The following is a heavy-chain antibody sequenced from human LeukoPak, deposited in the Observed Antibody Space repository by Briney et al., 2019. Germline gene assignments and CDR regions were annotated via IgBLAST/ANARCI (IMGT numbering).Heavy chain of an antibody. V-gene: IGHV1-3*01. CDR3: ARGFWNRGTWGPYYFDH. CDR1: GYTFTNHA. Sequence: ASVKVSCKASGYTFTNHAMQWVRQAPGQRLEWMGWINAGNGNTKYSQNFQGRFIITRDTSAGTVYMDLSSLRSEDTAVYYCARGFWNRGTWGPYYFDHWGQGTLVTVSS. J-gene: IGHJ4*02. CDR2: INAGNGNT. D-gene: IGHD3-3*01.